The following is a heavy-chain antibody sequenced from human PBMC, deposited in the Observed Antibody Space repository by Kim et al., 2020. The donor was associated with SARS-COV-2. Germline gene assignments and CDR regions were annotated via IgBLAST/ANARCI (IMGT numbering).Heavy chain of an antibody. D-gene: IGHD6-19*01. Sequence: TNEFSADSVKGRFTVSRDNSKNIVYLQMNSLRPEDTAVYYCTNPGVAGFDYWGQGTLVTVSS. CDR2: TNE. V-gene: IGHV3-33*06. J-gene: IGHJ4*02. CDR3: TNPGVAGFDY.